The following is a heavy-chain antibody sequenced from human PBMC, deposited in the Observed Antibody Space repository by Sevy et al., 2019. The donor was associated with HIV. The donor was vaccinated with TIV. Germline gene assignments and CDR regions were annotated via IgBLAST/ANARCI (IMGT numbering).Heavy chain of an antibody. D-gene: IGHD1-1*01. V-gene: IGHV3-23*01. J-gene: IGHJ4*02. CDR2: IGGSGGST. CDR3: AKGERAPDY. CDR1: GFTFSSYA. Sequence: GESLKISCAASGFTFSSYAMSWVRQAPGKGLEWVSAIGGSGGSTYYADSVKGRFTISRDNSKNTLYLQMNSLRAEDTAVYYCAKGERAPDYWGQGTLVTVSS.